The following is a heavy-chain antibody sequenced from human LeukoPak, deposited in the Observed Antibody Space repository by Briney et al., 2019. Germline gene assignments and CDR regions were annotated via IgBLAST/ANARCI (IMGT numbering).Heavy chain of an antibody. J-gene: IGHJ4*02. V-gene: IGHV4-59*01. CDR1: GGSISSDY. Sequence: SETLSLTCTVSGGSISSDYWSWIRQPPGKGLEWIGYIYYSGSTNYNPSLKSRVTISVDTSKSQFSLKLSSVTAADTAVYYCARGGPSSRYPDYWGQGTLVTVSS. D-gene: IGHD6-25*01. CDR3: ARGGPSSRYPDY. CDR2: IYYSGST.